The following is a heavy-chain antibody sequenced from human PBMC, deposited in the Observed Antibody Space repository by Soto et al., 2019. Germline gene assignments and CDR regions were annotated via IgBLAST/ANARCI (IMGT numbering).Heavy chain of an antibody. CDR3: ARGNGWHDY. D-gene: IGHD6-19*01. J-gene: IGHJ4*02. V-gene: IGHV4-59*01. Sequence: SVTCSVSGGYRSKYYWTWIRQPPGKGLEWIGYIHYRGTTNYSPSLKSRVTMSVDTSKNQFSLTVTSVTVADTAVYYCARGNGWHDYWGQGTLVTVSS. CDR2: IHYRGTT. CDR1: GGYRSKYY.